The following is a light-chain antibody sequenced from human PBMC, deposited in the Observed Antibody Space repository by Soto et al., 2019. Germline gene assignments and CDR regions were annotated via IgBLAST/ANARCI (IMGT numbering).Light chain of an antibody. CDR1: QSVGSY. Sequence: EIVLTQSPATLSLSPGERATLSCRASQSVGSYFAWYQQKPGQAPRLLIYDASNRATGIPARFSSSGSGTDFTLTISSLEPDDFAVYYCQQRGNWHVTFGQGTRVDIK. J-gene: IGKJ1*01. CDR2: DAS. V-gene: IGKV3-11*01. CDR3: QQRGNWHVT.